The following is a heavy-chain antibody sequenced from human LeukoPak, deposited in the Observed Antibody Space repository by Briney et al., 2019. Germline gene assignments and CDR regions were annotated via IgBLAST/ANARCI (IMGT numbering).Heavy chain of an antibody. D-gene: IGHD3-9*01. CDR3: ARGADILTGYYRGGETTPYYFDY. CDR1: GGSISSYY. J-gene: IGHJ4*02. CDR2: IYYSGST. Sequence: SETLSLTCTVSGGSISSYYRSWTRQPPGKGLEWIGYIYYSGSTNYNPSLKSRVTISVDTSKNQFSLKLSSVTAADTAVYYCARGADILTGYYRGGETTPYYFDYWGQGTLVTVSS. V-gene: IGHV4-59*01.